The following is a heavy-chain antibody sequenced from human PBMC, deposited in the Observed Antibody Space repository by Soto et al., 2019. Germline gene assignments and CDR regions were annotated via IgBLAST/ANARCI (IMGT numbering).Heavy chain of an antibody. Sequence: GESLKISCKGSGYSFTSYWISWVRQMPGKGLEWMGRIDPSDSYTNYSPSFQGHVTISADKSISTAYLQWSSLKASDTAMYYCATVYSSGWYYYYYGMDVWGQGTMVTVSS. D-gene: IGHD6-19*01. CDR1: GYSFTSYW. CDR2: IDPSDSYT. J-gene: IGHJ6*02. V-gene: IGHV5-10-1*01. CDR3: ATVYSSGWYYYYYGMDV.